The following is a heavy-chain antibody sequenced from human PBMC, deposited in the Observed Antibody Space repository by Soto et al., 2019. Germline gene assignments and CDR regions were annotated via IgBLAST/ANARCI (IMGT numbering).Heavy chain of an antibody. Sequence: QVQLVQSGAEVKKPGASVKVSCKASGYTFASYAISWMRQAPGQGIEWMGWISAYNGNTNYAQQLQGRVTMTTDTPTSKAYMELRSLRSDDTAVYSCARDPPPPDYWGQGTLVSVSS. CDR2: ISAYNGNT. J-gene: IGHJ4*02. V-gene: IGHV1-18*01. CDR1: GYTFASYA. CDR3: ARDPPPPDY.